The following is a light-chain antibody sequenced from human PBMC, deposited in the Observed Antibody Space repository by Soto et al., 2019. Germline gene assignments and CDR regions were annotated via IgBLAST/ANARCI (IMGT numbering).Light chain of an antibody. Sequence: QCVLTQPASVSGSPGQSITISCPGTSSDIGGYNYVSWYQQHPGKAPKLMIYDVSNRPSGVSNRFSGSKSGNTASLTISGLQAEDEADYYCSSYTSSRSYVFGTGTKVTVL. CDR1: SSDIGGYNY. CDR2: DVS. J-gene: IGLJ1*01. V-gene: IGLV2-14*01. CDR3: SSYTSSRSYV.